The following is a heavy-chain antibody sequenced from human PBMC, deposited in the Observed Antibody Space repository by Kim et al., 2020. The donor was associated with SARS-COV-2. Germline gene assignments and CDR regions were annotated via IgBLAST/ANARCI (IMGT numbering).Heavy chain of an antibody. V-gene: IGHV3-23*01. Sequence: GGSLRLSCAASGFTFSSCAMSWVRQAPGKGLEWISSISTGGRSTYYAGSVKGRFTISRDDYKDTLNLQMSSLTVDDTAMYYCAGGDGKTSSWHDYWGQGTLVAVSS. CDR2: ISTGGRST. D-gene: IGHD6-13*01. CDR1: GFTFSSCA. J-gene: IGHJ4*02. CDR3: AGGDGKTSSWHDY.